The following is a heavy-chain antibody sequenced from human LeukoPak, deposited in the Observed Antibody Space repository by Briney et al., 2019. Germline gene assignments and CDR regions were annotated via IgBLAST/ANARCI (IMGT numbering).Heavy chain of an antibody. D-gene: IGHD1-7*01. V-gene: IGHV3-48*03. CDR2: ITSSTTTI. Sequence: GGSLRLSCAASGFTFSSYEMNWVRQAPGKGLEWVSYITSSTTTIYYADSVKGRFTISRDNSKNTLYLQMNSLRAEDTAVYYCAKHQTRNWNYRYWGQGTLVTVSS. J-gene: IGHJ4*02. CDR1: GFTFSSYE. CDR3: AKHQTRNWNYRY.